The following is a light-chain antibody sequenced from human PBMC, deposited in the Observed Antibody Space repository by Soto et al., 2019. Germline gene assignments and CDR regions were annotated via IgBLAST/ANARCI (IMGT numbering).Light chain of an antibody. CDR2: GAC. V-gene: IGKV3-20*01. CDR3: HQFGASFPWT. CDR1: ESVRSSY. Sequence: EIVLTQSTGTLSLSPGESATLSCRTSESVRSSYLTWYQQNLGQAPRLLMYGACTRATGIPDRFSGIGSGTDFTLTISRIEPEDFAGYYRHQFGASFPWTFGQGTKVEIK. J-gene: IGKJ1*01.